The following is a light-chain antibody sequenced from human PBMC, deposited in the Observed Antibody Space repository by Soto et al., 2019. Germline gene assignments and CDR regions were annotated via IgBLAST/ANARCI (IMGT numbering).Light chain of an antibody. Sequence: QSVLTQPPSMSAAPGQKVTISCSGSSFNVGSNYVSWYQQLPGTAPKLLIYDNSRRPSGIPDRISGSKSGTSATLGITGLPTGDEADYYCGTWDDSLNAGVFGGGTKVTVL. CDR2: DNS. V-gene: IGLV1-51*01. CDR1: SFNVGSNY. CDR3: GTWDDSLNAGV. J-gene: IGLJ2*01.